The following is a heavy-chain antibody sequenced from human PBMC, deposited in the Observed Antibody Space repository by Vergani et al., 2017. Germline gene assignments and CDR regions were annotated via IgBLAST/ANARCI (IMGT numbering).Heavy chain of an antibody. CDR2: ISYDGSNK. V-gene: IGHV3-30-3*01. CDR3: ARDRKVDSGIYFGEQTGYYYYGMDV. J-gene: IGHJ6*02. Sequence: QVQLVESGGGVVQPGRSLRLSCAASGFTFSSYAMHWVRQAPGKGLAWLAVISYDGSNKYYADSVKGRFTISRDNSKNTLYLQMNSLRAEDTAVYYCARDRKVDSGIYFGEQTGYYYYGMDVWGQGTTVTVSS. CDR1: GFTFSSYA. D-gene: IGHD1-26*01.